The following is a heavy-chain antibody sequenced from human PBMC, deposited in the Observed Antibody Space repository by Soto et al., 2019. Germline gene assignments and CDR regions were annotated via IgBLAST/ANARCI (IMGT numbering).Heavy chain of an antibody. CDR3: ARGGQVDIVAINYFSFDY. D-gene: IGHD5-12*01. J-gene: IGHJ4*02. V-gene: IGHV4-30-4*01. CDR1: GGSISSGDYY. Sequence: QVQLQESGPGLVKPSQTLSLTCTVSGGSISSGDYYWSWIRQPPGKGLEWIGYIYYSGSTYYNPSLKSRVTISVDTSKNQFSLKLSSVTAADTAVYYCARGGQVDIVAINYFSFDYWGQGTLVTVSS. CDR2: IYYSGST.